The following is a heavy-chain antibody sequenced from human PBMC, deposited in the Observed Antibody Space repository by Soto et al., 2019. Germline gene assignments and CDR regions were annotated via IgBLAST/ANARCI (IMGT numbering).Heavy chain of an antibody. J-gene: IGHJ4*02. V-gene: IGHV3-74*01. CDR1: GFIFTNFW. D-gene: IGHD6-13*01. CDR2: IDTSGSST. Sequence: GGSLRLSCEASGFIFTNFWMHWVRQVPGKGLVWVSRIDTSGSSTSYADSVKGRFTISRDNAKNTVSLQMNSLRAEDTGVYYCAKDSWYFDLWSQGSLATVSS. CDR3: AKDSWYFDL.